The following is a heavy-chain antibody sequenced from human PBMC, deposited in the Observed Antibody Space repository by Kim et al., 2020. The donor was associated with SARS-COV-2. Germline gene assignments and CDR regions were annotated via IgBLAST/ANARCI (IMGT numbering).Heavy chain of an antibody. V-gene: IGHV3-33*01. Sequence: GGSLRLSCAASGFTFSSYGMHWVRQAPGKGLEWVAVIWYDGSNKYYADSVKGRFTISRDNSKNTLYLQMNSLRAEDTAVYYCARDLIAVAADYYYGMDVWGQGTTVTVSS. J-gene: IGHJ6*02. CDR1: GFTFSSYG. D-gene: IGHD6-19*01. CDR3: ARDLIAVAADYYYGMDV. CDR2: IWYDGSNK.